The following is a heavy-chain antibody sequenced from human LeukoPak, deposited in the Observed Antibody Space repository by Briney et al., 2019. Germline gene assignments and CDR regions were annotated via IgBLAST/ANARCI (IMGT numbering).Heavy chain of an antibody. Sequence: GGSLRLSCAASGFTFDDYGMSWVRQAPGKGLEWVSAISGSGGSTYYADSVEGRFTISRDNSKNTLYLQMNSLRAEDTAVYYCAKRSRITMIVVATATHYFDYWGQGTLVTVSS. D-gene: IGHD3-22*01. CDR1: GFTFDDYG. V-gene: IGHV3-23*01. J-gene: IGHJ4*02. CDR2: ISGSGGST. CDR3: AKRSRITMIVVATATHYFDY.